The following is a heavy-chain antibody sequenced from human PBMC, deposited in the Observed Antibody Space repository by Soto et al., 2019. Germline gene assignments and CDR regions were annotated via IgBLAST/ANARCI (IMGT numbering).Heavy chain of an antibody. CDR3: AREGSYSAYNFAHGIQLWSFDF. CDR2: IFSSGST. J-gene: IGHJ4*02. D-gene: IGHD5-12*01. Sequence: SETLSLTCTVSGGSINTFYWSWVRQPAGKGLEWIGRIFSSGSTSFNPSLESRVAMSVDTSKNHFPLNLSSVTAADMAVYYCAREGSYSAYNFAHGIQLWSFDFWGQGALVTVSS. V-gene: IGHV4-4*07. CDR1: GGSINTFY.